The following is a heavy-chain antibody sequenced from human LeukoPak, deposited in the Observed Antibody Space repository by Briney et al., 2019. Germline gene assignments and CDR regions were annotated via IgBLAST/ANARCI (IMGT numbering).Heavy chain of an antibody. CDR1: GFPFGTYS. CDR3: AGDSSSGCCPLDL. J-gene: IGHJ5*02. D-gene: IGHD2-2*01. Sequence: GGSLRLSCAASGFPFGTYSMNWVRQAPGKGLEWVSSISSSPPYIFYADSVKGRFTISRDNAKNSLYLQMNSLTVEDTAIYYCAGDSSSGCCPLDLWGQGTLVTVSS. V-gene: IGHV3-21*01. CDR2: ISSSPPYI.